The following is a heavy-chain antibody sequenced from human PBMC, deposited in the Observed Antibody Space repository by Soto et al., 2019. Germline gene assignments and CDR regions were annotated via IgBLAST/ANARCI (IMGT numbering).Heavy chain of an antibody. Sequence: ASVKVSCKASGYTFTNYAIHWVRQGPGQRLEWMGWINAGNAKTKYSQKFQGRVTIARDTSASTAYMELSSLRSEDTAVYYCARDGAVAGNTNFDYWGQGTLVTVSS. CDR3: ARDGAVAGNTNFDY. CDR1: GYTFTNYA. D-gene: IGHD6-19*01. J-gene: IGHJ4*02. V-gene: IGHV1-3*01. CDR2: INAGNAKT.